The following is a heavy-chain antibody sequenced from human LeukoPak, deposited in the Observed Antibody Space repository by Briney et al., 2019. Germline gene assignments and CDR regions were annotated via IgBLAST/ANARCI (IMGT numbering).Heavy chain of an antibody. CDR2: IWYDGSNK. J-gene: IGHJ5*02. V-gene: IGHV3-33*01. CDR3: ARNKGIGARPVYLFHP. Sequence: GGSLRLSCAASGFTFSTYGLHWVRQAPGKGLEWVAVIWYDGSNKYYADSVKGRFTISRDNSRNTLYLEMNRLRTRDTAFDYWARNKGIGARPVYLFHPWGQGTLVTVSS. D-gene: IGHD6-6*01. CDR1: GFTFSTYG.